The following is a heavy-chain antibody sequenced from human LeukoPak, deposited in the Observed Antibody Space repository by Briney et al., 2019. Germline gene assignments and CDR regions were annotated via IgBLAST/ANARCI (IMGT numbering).Heavy chain of an antibody. J-gene: IGHJ4*02. V-gene: IGHV3-7*01. CDR3: SRGDPDY. CDR2: VKPDGSAT. CDR1: GFAFTPVW. D-gene: IGHD2-21*02. Sequence: GGSLRLSCAASGFAFTPVWMSWVRQAPGKGLEWVANVKPDGSATNHGDSVKGRFTISRDNAKNSLFLQMNSLRAEDTAVYYCSRGDPDYWGQGTLVAVSS.